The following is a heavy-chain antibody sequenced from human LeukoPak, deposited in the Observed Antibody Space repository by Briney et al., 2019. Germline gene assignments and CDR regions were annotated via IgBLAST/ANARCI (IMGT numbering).Heavy chain of an antibody. CDR1: GYSFTTYL. J-gene: IGHJ3*02. Sequence: GESLKISCKGSGYSFTTYLIAWVRQMPGKGLEWMGIIHPGDSGARYSPSFQGQVTVSVDRSINTAYLQWSSLKASDTAIYYCATERGSSDAFDIWGQGTMVTVSS. V-gene: IGHV5-51*01. CDR3: ATERGSSDAFDI. D-gene: IGHD6-13*01. CDR2: IHPGDSGA.